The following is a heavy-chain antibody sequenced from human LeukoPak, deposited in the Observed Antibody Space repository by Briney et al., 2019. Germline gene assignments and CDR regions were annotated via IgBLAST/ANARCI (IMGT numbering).Heavy chain of an antibody. CDR1: GFTFSTYA. CDR3: AKDHYDILSGPYDN. V-gene: IGHV3-23*01. CDR2: IRGNGGAT. D-gene: IGHD3-9*01. J-gene: IGHJ4*02. Sequence: GSLRLSCAASGFTFSTYAMTWVRQAPGKGLEWVSAIRGNGGATYYADSVKGRFTISRDNSKNTLYLQMNSLRAEDTAVYYCAKDHYDILSGPYDNWGQGTLVTVSS.